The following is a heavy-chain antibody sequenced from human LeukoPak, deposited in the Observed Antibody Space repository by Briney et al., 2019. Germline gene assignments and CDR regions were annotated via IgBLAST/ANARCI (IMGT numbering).Heavy chain of an antibody. Sequence: GGSLTLSCAASGFTFSNAWMSWVRQAPGKGLEWVGRIKTIAGGGTTDYAAPVNGRFTISRDDSKNTLYLQVNSLKTEDTAVYYCTTDNNYGDYGLDYWGKGTLVPVSP. D-gene: IGHD4-17*01. V-gene: IGHV3-15*01. CDR1: GFTFSNAW. J-gene: IGHJ4*02. CDR2: IKTIAGGGTT. CDR3: TTDNNYGDYGLDY.